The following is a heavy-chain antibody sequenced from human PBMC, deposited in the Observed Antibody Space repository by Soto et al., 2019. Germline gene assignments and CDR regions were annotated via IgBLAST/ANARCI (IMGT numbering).Heavy chain of an antibody. V-gene: IGHV3-73*01. CDR1: GFTFSNSA. Sequence: EVQLVESGGGLVQPGGSLKLSCAASGFTFSNSAMHWVRQASGKGLEWVGRISSKANNYATEYAASEKGRFTISRDDSKNTPFLQMNSLKTEDTAVYYCTRLNVDTAIHYNYWGQGTLVTVSS. D-gene: IGHD5-18*01. CDR2: ISSKANNYAT. J-gene: IGHJ4*02. CDR3: TRLNVDTAIHYNY.